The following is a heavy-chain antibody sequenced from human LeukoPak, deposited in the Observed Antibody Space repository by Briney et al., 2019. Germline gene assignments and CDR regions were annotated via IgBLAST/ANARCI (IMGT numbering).Heavy chain of an antibody. Sequence: RASVKVSCKASGYTFTSYYMHWVRQAPGQGLEWMGIINPSGGSTSYAQKFQGRVTMTRDMSTSTVYMELSSLRSEDTAVYYCAQERPGWRASTNWFDPWGQGTLVTVSS. CDR3: AQERPGWRASTNWFDP. D-gene: IGHD1-1*01. V-gene: IGHV1-46*03. J-gene: IGHJ5*02. CDR2: INPSGGST. CDR1: GYTFTSYY.